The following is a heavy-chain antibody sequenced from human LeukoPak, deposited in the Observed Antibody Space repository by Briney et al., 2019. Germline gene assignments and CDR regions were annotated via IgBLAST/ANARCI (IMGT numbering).Heavy chain of an antibody. CDR3: ARSPFIVVVIATLGPALGLDY. J-gene: IGHJ4*02. V-gene: IGHV1-2*02. CDR2: INPNSGGT. Sequence: ASVKVSCKASGYTFTGYYMHWVRQAPRPGLEWMGWINPNSGGTNYAQKFQGRVTMTRDTSISTAYMELSRLRSDATAVYYCARSPFIVVVIATLGPALGLDYWGQGTLVTVSS. D-gene: IGHD2-21*01. CDR1: GYTFTGYY.